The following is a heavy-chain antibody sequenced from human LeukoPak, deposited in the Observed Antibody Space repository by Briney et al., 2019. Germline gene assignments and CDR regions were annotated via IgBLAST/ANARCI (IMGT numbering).Heavy chain of an antibody. V-gene: IGHV1-3*01. CDR2: INAGNGNT. J-gene: IGHJ4*02. D-gene: IGHD4/OR15-4a*01. CDR3: ARDGDLTTFDY. Sequence: ASVKVSCKASGYIFTSYAMHWVRQAPGQRLEWMGWINAGNGNTKYSQKFQGRVTITRDTSTSTAYMELSSLRSEDTAVYYCARDGDLTTFDYWGQGTLVTVSS. CDR1: GYIFTSYA.